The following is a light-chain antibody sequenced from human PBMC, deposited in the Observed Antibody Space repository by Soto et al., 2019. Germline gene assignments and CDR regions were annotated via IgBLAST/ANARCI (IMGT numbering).Light chain of an antibody. V-gene: IGKV3-20*01. CDR3: QQYGSSPRT. CDR2: GAS. Sequence: EIVLTQSPGTLSLSPGERATFSCRASQSVSSNYLAWYQQKPGQAPRLLIYGASIRDTGIPDRFSGSGSGTDFTLTINRLEPEDFAVYYCQQYGSSPRTFGQGTKVDIK. J-gene: IGKJ1*01. CDR1: QSVSSNY.